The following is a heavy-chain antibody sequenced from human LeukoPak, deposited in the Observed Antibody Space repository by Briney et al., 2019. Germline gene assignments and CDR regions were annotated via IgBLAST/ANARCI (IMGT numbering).Heavy chain of an antibody. D-gene: IGHD6-19*01. CDR1: GYSFTSYW. Sequence: GESLKISCKGSGYSFTSYWISWVRQMPGKGLEWMGRIDPSDSYTNYSPSFQGHVTISADKSISTAYLQWSSLKASDTAMYYCARLSRSSGSRYALGVWGQGTTVTVSS. V-gene: IGHV5-10-1*01. J-gene: IGHJ6*02. CDR2: IDPSDSYT. CDR3: ARLSRSSGSRYALGV.